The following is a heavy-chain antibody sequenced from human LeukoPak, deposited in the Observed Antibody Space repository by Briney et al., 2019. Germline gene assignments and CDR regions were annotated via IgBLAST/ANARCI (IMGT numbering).Heavy chain of an antibody. Sequence: GGSLRLSCAASGFTFSTYAMSWVRQAPGKGLEWVSSIGRSAGSTFYADSVKGRFTISRDNSKSTLYLQMNSLRTEDTAVYYCAKAEGYAILTGLDYWGQGTLVTVSS. CDR3: AKAEGYAILTGLDY. CDR1: GFTFSTYA. D-gene: IGHD3-9*01. J-gene: IGHJ4*02. V-gene: IGHV3-23*01. CDR2: IGRSAGST.